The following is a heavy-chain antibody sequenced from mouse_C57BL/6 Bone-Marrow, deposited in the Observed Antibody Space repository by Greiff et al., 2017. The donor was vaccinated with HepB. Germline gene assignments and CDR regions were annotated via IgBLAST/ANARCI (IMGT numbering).Heavy chain of an antibody. D-gene: IGHD3-2*02. V-gene: IGHV2-2*01. Sequence: VKLMESGPGLVQPSQSLSITCTVSGFSLTSYGVHWVRQSPGKGLEWLGVIWSGGSTDYNAAFISRLSISKDNSKSQVFFKMNSLQADDTAIYYCASDSSGYDYFDYWGQGTTLTVSS. CDR3: ASDSSGYDYFDY. CDR2: IWSGGST. CDR1: GFSLTSYG. J-gene: IGHJ2*01.